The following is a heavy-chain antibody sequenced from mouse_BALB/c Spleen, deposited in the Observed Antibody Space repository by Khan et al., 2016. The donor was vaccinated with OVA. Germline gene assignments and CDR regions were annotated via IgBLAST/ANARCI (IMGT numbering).Heavy chain of an antibody. D-gene: IGHD1-1*02. CDR2: ISSSGNT. CDR3: ARSYGGDFDY. J-gene: IGHJ2*01. CDR1: GYSITSDYA. V-gene: IGHV3-2*02. Sequence: EVQLVESGPGLVKPSQSLSLTCTVTGYSITSDYAWNWIRQFPGNKLEWMGYISSSGNTKYNPSLKSRISITRDTSENQFFLQLNSVTIEDTATYYCARSYGGDFDYWGQGTTLTVSS.